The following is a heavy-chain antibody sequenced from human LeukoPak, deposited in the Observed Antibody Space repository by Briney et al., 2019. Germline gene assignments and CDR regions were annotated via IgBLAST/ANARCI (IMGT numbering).Heavy chain of an antibody. D-gene: IGHD3-22*01. V-gene: IGHV3-66*01. J-gene: IGHJ4*02. CDR1: GFTVSSNY. CDR3: ARVYYYDSSGYYTRPYYFDY. CDR2: IYSGGST. Sequence: PGGSLRLSCAASGFTVSSNYMSWVRQAPGKGLEWVSVIYSGGSTYYADSVKGRFTISRDNPKNTLYLQMNSLRAEDTAVYYCARVYYYDSSGYYTRPYYFDYWGQGTLVTVSS.